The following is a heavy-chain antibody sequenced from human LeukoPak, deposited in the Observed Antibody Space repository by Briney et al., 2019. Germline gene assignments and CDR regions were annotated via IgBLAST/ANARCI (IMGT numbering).Heavy chain of an antibody. J-gene: IGHJ4*02. Sequence: GGSLRLSCAASGFTFSSYAMHWVRQAPGKGLEWVAVISYDGSNKYYADSVKGRFTISRDNSKNTLYLQMNSLRAEDTAVYYCARDGILRGHLDYWGQGTLVTVSS. CDR2: ISYDGSNK. V-gene: IGHV3-30-3*01. D-gene: IGHD3-10*01. CDR1: GFTFSSYA. CDR3: ARDGILRGHLDY.